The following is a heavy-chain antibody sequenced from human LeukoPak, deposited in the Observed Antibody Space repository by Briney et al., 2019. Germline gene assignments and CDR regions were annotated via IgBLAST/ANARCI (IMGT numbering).Heavy chain of an antibody. CDR1: GYTFTSYG. CDR3: AKYIGDGYNSHDFDY. D-gene: IGHD5-24*01. CDR2: ISAYNGNT. Sequence: ASVKVSCKASGYTFTSYGISWVRQAPGQGLEWMGWISAYNGNTNYAQKLQGRVTMTTDTSTSTAYMELRSLRSDDTAVYYCAKYIGDGYNSHDFDYRGQGTLVTVSS. J-gene: IGHJ4*02. V-gene: IGHV1-18*01.